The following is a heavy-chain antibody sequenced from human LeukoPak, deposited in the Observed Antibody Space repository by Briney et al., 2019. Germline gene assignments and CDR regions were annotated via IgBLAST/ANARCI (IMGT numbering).Heavy chain of an antibody. V-gene: IGHV3-23*01. CDR3: ATEGFYY. J-gene: IGHJ4*02. Sequence: GGSLRFSCAASGTAFTKYGMKWVRQAAGAGLEYISGISRSGDTTHYADSVKGRFTISRDNVQNTLYLQMNSLRADDTALYYCATEGFYYWGPGTQVTVSS. CDR2: ISRSGDTT. CDR1: GTAFTKYG.